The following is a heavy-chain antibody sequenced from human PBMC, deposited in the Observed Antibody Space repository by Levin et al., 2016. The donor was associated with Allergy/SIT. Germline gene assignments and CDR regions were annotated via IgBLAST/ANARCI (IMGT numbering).Heavy chain of an antibody. J-gene: IGHJ4*02. Sequence: GESLKISCAASGFTFSGYWMNWVRQAPGKGLVWVARINHDGNWKVYADSVRGRLTISRDNARNTVDLQMNSLRTDDTAVYYCARDNVAGTLFDYWGPGALVTVSA. CDR2: INHDGNWK. D-gene: IGHD3-10*02. CDR3: ARDNVAGTLFDY. V-gene: IGHV3-74*01. CDR1: GFTFSGYW.